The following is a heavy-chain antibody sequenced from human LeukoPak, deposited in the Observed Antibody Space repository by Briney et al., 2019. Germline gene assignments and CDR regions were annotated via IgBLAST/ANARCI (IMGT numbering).Heavy chain of an antibody. J-gene: IGHJ4*02. CDR3: ARAQHVRQLVGSLDY. CDR1: GGSISSYY. Sequence: PSETLSLTCTVSGGSISSYYWSWIRQPPGKGLEWIGYIYYSGSTNYNPSLKSRVTISVDTSKNQFSLKLSSVTAADTAVYYCARAQHVRQLVGSLDYWGQGTLVTVSS. CDR2: IYYSGST. D-gene: IGHD6-6*01. V-gene: IGHV4-59*08.